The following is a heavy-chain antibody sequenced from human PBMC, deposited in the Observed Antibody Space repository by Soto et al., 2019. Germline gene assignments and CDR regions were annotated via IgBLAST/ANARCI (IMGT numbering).Heavy chain of an antibody. V-gene: IGHV4-4*07. CDR1: GAPISGFY. D-gene: IGHD1-1*01. Sequence: ESLSLTCTVSGAPISGFYWSWIRKSAGKGLEWIGRIYATGTTDYNPSLKSRVMMSVDTSKKQFSLKLRSVTAADTAVYYCVRGGTKTLRDWFDPWGQGISVTVSS. J-gene: IGHJ5*02. CDR2: IYATGTT. CDR3: VRGGTKTLRDWFDP.